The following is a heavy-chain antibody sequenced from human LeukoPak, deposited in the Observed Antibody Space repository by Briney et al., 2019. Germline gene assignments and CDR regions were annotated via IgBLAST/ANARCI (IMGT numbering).Heavy chain of an antibody. CDR2: INWNGGST. D-gene: IGHD4-17*01. Sequence: GGSLRLSCAASGFTFDDYGMSWVRQAPGKGLEWVSGINWNGGSTGYADSVKGRFTISRDNAKNSLYLQMNSLRAEDTALYYCARDSDFGDYAEAFDIWGQGTMVTVSS. J-gene: IGHJ3*02. CDR1: GFTFDDYG. CDR3: ARDSDFGDYAEAFDI. V-gene: IGHV3-20*04.